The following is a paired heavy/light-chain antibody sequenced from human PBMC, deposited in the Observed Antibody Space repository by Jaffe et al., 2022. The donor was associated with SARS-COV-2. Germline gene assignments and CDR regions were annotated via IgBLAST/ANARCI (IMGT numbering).Light chain of an antibody. Sequence: EIVLTQSPGTLSLSPGERATLSCRASQSVSSSYLAWYQQKPGQAPRLLIYGASSRATGIPDRFSGSGSGTDFTLTISRLEPEDFAVYYCQQYGSTFGQGTRLEIK. CDR3: QQYGST. V-gene: IGKV3-20*01. CDR1: QSVSSSY. J-gene: IGKJ5*01. CDR2: GAS.
Heavy chain of an antibody. CDR1: GFTFSSYG. Sequence: QVQLVESGGGVVQPGRSLRLSCAASGFTFSSYGMHWVRQAPGKGLEWVAVISYDGSNKYYADSVKGRFTISRDNSKNTLYLQMNSLRAEDTAVYYCAKDLWRTIVVVIVNGWGMDVWGQGTTVTVSS. V-gene: IGHV3-30*18. CDR3: AKDLWRTIVVVIVNGWGMDV. D-gene: IGHD3-22*01. J-gene: IGHJ6*02. CDR2: ISYDGSNK.